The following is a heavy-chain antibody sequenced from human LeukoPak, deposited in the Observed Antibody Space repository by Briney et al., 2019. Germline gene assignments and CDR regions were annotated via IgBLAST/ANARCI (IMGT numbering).Heavy chain of an antibody. CDR3: ATETRNINH. D-gene: IGHD2/OR15-2a*01. CDR1: EFIFSSFW. J-gene: IGHJ4*02. Sequence: GGSLRLSCAGSEFIFSSFWMSRVRQAPERGLEWVAIISQDGNERAYVDSVRGRFSVSRDNAKKSLYLQLNSLRLEDTAMYYCATETRNINHWGQGALVVVSS. CDR2: ISQDGNER. V-gene: IGHV3-7*01.